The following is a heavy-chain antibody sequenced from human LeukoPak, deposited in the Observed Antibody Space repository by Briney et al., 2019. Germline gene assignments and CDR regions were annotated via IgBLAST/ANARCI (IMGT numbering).Heavy chain of an antibody. V-gene: IGHV2-5*02. CDR2: IYWDDDK. CDR1: GFSLSTSEVG. CDR3: AHRPLSSSLNY. D-gene: IGHD6-6*01. Sequence: KVSGPTLVNPTQTLTLTCTFSGFSLSTSEVGVAWIRQPPGKALEWLALIYWDDDKLYSLSLESRLTITKDTSKNQVVLTMTNMDPVDTATYYCAHRPLSSSLNYWGQGTLVTVSS. J-gene: IGHJ4*02.